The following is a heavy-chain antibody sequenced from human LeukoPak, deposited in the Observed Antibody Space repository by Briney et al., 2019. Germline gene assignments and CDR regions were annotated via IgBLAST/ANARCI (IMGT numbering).Heavy chain of an antibody. CDR1: GGSISSGSYY. D-gene: IGHD3-9*01. J-gene: IGHJ4*02. Sequence: SETLSLTCTVSGGSISSGSYYWGWIRQPPGKGLEWIGSIYYSGSTYYNPSLKSRVTISVDTSKNQFSLKLSSVTAADTAVYYCARHQVSLYDILTGYDYWGQGTLVTVSS. CDR3: ARHQVSLYDILTGYDY. CDR2: IYYSGST. V-gene: IGHV4-39*01.